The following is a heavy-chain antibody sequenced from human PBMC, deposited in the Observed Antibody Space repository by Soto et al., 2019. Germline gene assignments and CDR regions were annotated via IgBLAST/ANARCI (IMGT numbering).Heavy chain of an antibody. D-gene: IGHD2-15*01. Sequence: EVQLVESGGGLVQPGGSLRLSCAASGFTFSSYAMHWVRQAPGKGLEYVSAISSNGGSTYYANSVKGRFTNSRDNSKNTLYLQMGSLRAEDMAVYYCARDKGYCSGGSCYSNDAFDIWGQGTMVTVSS. CDR3: ARDKGYCSGGSCYSNDAFDI. CDR1: GFTFSSYA. J-gene: IGHJ3*02. V-gene: IGHV3-64*01. CDR2: ISSNGGST.